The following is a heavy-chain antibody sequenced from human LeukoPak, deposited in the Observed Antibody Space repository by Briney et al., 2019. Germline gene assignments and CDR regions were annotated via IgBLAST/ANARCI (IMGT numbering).Heavy chain of an antibody. J-gene: IGHJ4*02. CDR1: EFTFSSYA. D-gene: IGHD6-6*01. V-gene: IGHV3-23*01. CDR2: ISGSGGST. Sequence: GGSLRLSCAASEFTFSSYAMSWVRQAPGKGLEWVSGISGSGGSTYYADSVKGRFTISRDNSKNTLYLQMNSLRAEDTAVYYCARHRSSWLIDYWGQGTLVTVSS. CDR3: ARHRSSWLIDY.